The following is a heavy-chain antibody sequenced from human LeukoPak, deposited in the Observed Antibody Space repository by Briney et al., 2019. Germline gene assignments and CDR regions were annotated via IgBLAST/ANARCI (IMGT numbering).Heavy chain of an antibody. CDR2: IYTSGST. CDR3: ARSEADDYVWGSYRPGGALDY. D-gene: IGHD3-16*02. J-gene: IGHJ4*02. V-gene: IGHV4-61*02. CDR1: GGSISSGSYY. Sequence: SETLSLTCTVSGGSISSGSYYWSWIRQPAGKGLEWIGRIYTSGSTNYNPPLKSRVTISVDTSKNQFSLKLSSVTAADTAVYYCARSEADDYVWGSYRPGGALDYWGQGTLVTVSS.